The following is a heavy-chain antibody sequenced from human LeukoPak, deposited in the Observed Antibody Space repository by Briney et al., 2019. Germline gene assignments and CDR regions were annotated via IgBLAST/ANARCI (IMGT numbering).Heavy chain of an antibody. D-gene: IGHD3-10*01. Sequence: ASVKVSCKASGYTFTSYGISWVRQAPGQGLEWMGWIASYSGNTEYAQNFQGRVTMTTDTSTSTAYMELRSLRSDDTAVYYCARGDYYGSLGYFDYWGQGTLVTVSS. CDR1: GYTFTSYG. J-gene: IGHJ4*02. CDR2: IASYSGNT. CDR3: ARGDYYGSLGYFDY. V-gene: IGHV1-18*01.